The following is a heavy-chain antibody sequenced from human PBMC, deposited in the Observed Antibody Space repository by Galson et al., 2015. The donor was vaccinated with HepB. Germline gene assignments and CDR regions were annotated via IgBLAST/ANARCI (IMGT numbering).Heavy chain of an antibody. Sequence: SLRLSCAASGFTFSSYAMSWVRQAPGKGLEWVSAISGSGGSTYYADSVKGRFTISRDNSKNTLYLQMNSLRAEDTAVYYCAKAIYGGYDFWSGYQYYFDYWGQGTLVTVSS. CDR1: GFTFSSYA. CDR2: ISGSGGST. CDR3: AKAIYGGYDFWSGYQYYFDY. J-gene: IGHJ4*02. V-gene: IGHV3-23*01. D-gene: IGHD3-3*01.